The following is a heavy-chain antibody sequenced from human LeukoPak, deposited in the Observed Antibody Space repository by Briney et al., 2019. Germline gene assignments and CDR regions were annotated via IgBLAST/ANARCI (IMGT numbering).Heavy chain of an antibody. CDR3: ARGLGCSGGSCYGYFDL. CDR1: GFTFTSYE. V-gene: IGHV3-48*03. Sequence: GGSLRLSCAASGFTFTSYEMNWVRQAPGKGLEWVSYISNSGSTIYYADSVKGRFTISRDNAKNSLYLQMNSLRADDTALYHCARGLGCSGGSCYGYFDLWGRGTLVTVSS. J-gene: IGHJ2*01. CDR2: ISNSGSTI. D-gene: IGHD2-15*01.